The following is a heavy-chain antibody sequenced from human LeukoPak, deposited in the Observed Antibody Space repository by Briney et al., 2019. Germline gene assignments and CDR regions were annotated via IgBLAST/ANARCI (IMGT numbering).Heavy chain of an antibody. CDR3: ARGSTNYDSSGQVPFDY. Sequence: PGGSLRLSCAASGFTFSTYSMNWVRQAPGKGLEWVSYISSSSSTIYYADSVKGRFTISRDNAKNSLYLQMNSLRAEDTAVYYCARGSTNYDSSGQVPFDYWGQGTLVTVSS. J-gene: IGHJ4*02. V-gene: IGHV3-48*01. D-gene: IGHD3-22*01. CDR2: ISSSSSTI. CDR1: GFTFSTYS.